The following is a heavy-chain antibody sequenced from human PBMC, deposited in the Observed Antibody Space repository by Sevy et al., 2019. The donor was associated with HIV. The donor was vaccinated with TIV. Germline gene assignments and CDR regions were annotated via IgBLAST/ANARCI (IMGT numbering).Heavy chain of an antibody. V-gene: IGHV4-39*01. CDR3: ARQWRELTTFVVIIKWFDP. J-gene: IGHJ5*02. D-gene: IGHD3-3*01. CDR2: IYSSGST. Sequence: SENLSLTCTVSGGSMSSRDYYWGWIRQSPGKGLEWIGSIYSSGSTYFNPSLRSRVTISVETTRNQFSLRLNSVTAADTAVYYCARQWRELTTFVVIIKWFDPWGQGTPVTVSS. CDR1: GGSMSSRDYY.